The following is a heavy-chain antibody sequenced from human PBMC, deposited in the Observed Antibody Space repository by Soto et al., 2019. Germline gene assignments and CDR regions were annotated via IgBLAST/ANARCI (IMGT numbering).Heavy chain of an antibody. CDR3: ARREGDFSKLDH. J-gene: IGHJ5*02. D-gene: IGHD4-4*01. CDR1: GYTFPEYL. CDR2: IFPSASET. V-gene: IGHV5-51*01. Sequence: GESLKISCQGSGYTFPEYLIAWVRQMPGKGLEEMGFIFPSASETRYSPSFQGQVIISVDTSINTAYPQFTSLKASDSAIYSCARREGDFSKLDHWGHGTLVTVSS.